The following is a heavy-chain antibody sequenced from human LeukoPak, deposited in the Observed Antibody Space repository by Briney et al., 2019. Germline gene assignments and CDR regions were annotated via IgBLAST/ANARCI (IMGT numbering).Heavy chain of an antibody. CDR3: AKGSDPFRWFGEFNVKLPRPIRHYYFDS. Sequence: SETLSLTCTVSGGSISSSSYYWGWIRQPPGKGLEWIGSIYYSGSTYYNPSLKSRVTISLDTSKNQFSLKLSSVTAADTAVYYCAKGSDPFRWFGEFNVKLPRPIRHYYFDSWGQGTLVTVSS. CDR1: GGSISSSSYY. V-gene: IGHV4-39*07. D-gene: IGHD3-10*01. CDR2: IYYSGST. J-gene: IGHJ4*02.